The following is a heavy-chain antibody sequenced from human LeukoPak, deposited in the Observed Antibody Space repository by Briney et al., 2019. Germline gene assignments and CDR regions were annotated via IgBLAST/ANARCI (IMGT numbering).Heavy chain of an antibody. CDR2: TYYGSKWYN. Sequence: SQTLSLTCAISGDSVSSNSAAWNWIRQSPSRGLEWLGRTYYGSKWYNDYAVSVKSRITINPDTSKNQLSLQLNSVTPEDTAVYYCARSRGYSGYEGGSYYFDYWGQGTLVTVSS. D-gene: IGHD5-12*01. J-gene: IGHJ4*02. CDR3: ARSRGYSGYEGGSYYFDY. V-gene: IGHV6-1*01. CDR1: GDSVSSNSAA.